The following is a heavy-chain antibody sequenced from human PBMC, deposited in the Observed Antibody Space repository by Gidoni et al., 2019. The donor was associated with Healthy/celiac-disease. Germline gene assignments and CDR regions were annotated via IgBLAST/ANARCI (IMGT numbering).Heavy chain of an antibody. J-gene: IGHJ4*02. CDR3: ARSWDCSSTSCNKALGY. Sequence: QLQLQESGSGLVNPSQPLSLTCAVPAGSIISGGYSWSWIRQPPGKGLEWIGYISHSGSTYYNPSLKSRVTISVDRSKNQFSLKLSSVTAADTAVYYCARSWDCSSTSCNKALGYWGQGTLVTVSS. D-gene: IGHD2-2*01. CDR2: ISHSGST. V-gene: IGHV4-30-2*01. CDR1: AGSIISGGYS.